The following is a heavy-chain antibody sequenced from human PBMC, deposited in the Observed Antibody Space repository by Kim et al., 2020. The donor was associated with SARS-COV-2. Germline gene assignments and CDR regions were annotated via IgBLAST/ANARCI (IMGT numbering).Heavy chain of an antibody. CDR3: ARRSSSPYFDY. J-gene: IGHJ4*02. CDR2: T. V-gene: IGHV5-51*01. D-gene: IGHD3-3*01. Sequence: TRYSPSFQGQVTISADKSISTAYLQWSSLKASDTAMYYCARRSSSPYFDYWGQGTLVTVSS.